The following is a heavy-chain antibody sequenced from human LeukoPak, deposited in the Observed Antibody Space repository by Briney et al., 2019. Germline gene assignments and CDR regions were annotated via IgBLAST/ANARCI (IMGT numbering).Heavy chain of an antibody. V-gene: IGHV1-3*03. CDR2: INAGNGNT. CDR3: ARAGQRVTAMVTNYFDY. D-gene: IGHD5-18*01. J-gene: IGHJ4*02. CDR1: GYTFTSYA. Sequence: ASVKVSCKASGYTFTSYAMHWVRQAPGQRLEWMGWINAGNGNTKYSQEFQGRVTITRDTSASTACMELSSLRSEDMAVYYCARAGQRVTAMVTNYFDYWGQGTLVTVSS.